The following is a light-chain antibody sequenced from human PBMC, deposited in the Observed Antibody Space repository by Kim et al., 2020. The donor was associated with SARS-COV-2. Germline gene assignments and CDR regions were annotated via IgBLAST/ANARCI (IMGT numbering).Light chain of an antibody. Sequence: GQKFTISCSGGNSIIGNNYVSWYQHLPGTAPKLLIHDNTKRPSGIPDRFSASKSGTSATLGITGLQTGDEANYYCGSWDSTLGAWVFGGGTQLTVL. CDR1: NSIIGNNY. V-gene: IGLV1-51*01. J-gene: IGLJ3*02. CDR2: DNT. CDR3: GSWDSTLGAWV.